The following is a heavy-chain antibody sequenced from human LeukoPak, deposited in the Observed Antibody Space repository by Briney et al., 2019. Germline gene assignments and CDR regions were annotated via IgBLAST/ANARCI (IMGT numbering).Heavy chain of an antibody. Sequence: GGSLRLSCAASGFTFSSYGMTWVRQAPGKGLEWVSYISSSSSTIYYADSVKGRFTISRDNAKNSLYLQMNSLRAEDTAVYHCARDSSGWYHWFDLWGQGTLVTVSS. J-gene: IGHJ5*02. CDR1: GFTFSSYG. D-gene: IGHD6-19*01. CDR2: ISSSSSTI. V-gene: IGHV3-48*04. CDR3: ARDSSGWYHWFDL.